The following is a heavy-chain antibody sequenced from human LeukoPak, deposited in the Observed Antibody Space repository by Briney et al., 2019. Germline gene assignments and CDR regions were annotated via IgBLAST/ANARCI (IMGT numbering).Heavy chain of an antibody. D-gene: IGHD2-2*01. Sequence: SETLSLTCTVSGGPISSSSYYWGWIRQPPGKGLEWIGSIYYSGSTYYNPSLKSRVTISVDTSKNQFSLKLSSVTAADTAVFYCARREWGYAVSVWGKGTTVIVSS. J-gene: IGHJ6*04. V-gene: IGHV4-39*01. CDR2: IYYSGST. CDR3: ARREWGYAVSV. CDR1: GGPISSSSYY.